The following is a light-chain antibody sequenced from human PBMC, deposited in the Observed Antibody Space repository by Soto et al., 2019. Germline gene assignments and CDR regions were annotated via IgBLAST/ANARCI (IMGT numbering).Light chain of an antibody. V-gene: IGLV2-14*03. CDR2: DVS. J-gene: IGLJ1*01. Sequence: QSALTQPASVSGSPGQSITISCTVTSSDVGGYNYVSWYQHHPGKAPKLMIYDVSNRPSGVSNRFSGSKSGNTASLTISGLQPEDEADYYCCSYTTSNTRQIVFGTGTKVTVL. CDR3: CSYTTSNTRQIV. CDR1: SSDVGGYNY.